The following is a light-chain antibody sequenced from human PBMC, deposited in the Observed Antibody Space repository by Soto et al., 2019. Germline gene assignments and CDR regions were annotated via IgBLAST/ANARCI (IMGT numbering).Light chain of an antibody. V-gene: IGKV3-15*01. CDR2: DVS. J-gene: IGKJ4*01. Sequence: EIVMTQSPATLSVSPGASATLSCRASHRVSTYLAWYQQKPGQAPRLLIYDVSTRATGIPDRFSGSGSGTEFTLTISNLHFEDIAVYYCQQYNNWPLTFGGGTKVEIK. CDR3: QQYNNWPLT. CDR1: HRVSTY.